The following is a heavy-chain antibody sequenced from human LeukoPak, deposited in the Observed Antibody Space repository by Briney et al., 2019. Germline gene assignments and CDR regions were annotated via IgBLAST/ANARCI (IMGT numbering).Heavy chain of an antibody. CDR1: GASISSSSYY. V-gene: IGHV4-39*01. Sequence: SETLSLTCTVSGASISSSSYYWGWSRQPPGRGLECIGRIYYIGSTYYNPALKSRSTISVDTSKNQFSLNLSSVNAADTAVSYCAIYDYGDYGLYDYWGQGTLVTVSS. D-gene: IGHD4-17*01. CDR2: IYYIGST. CDR3: AIYDYGDYGLYDY. J-gene: IGHJ4*02.